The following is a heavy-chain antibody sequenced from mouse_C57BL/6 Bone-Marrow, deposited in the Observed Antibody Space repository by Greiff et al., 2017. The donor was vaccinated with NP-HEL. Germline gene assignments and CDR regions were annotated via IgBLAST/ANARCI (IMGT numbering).Heavy chain of an antibody. J-gene: IGHJ2*01. V-gene: IGHV1-26*01. CDR3: AREGYYGSNYFDY. D-gene: IGHD1-1*01. CDR1: GYTFTDYY. CDR2: INPNNGGT. Sequence: EVQLQQSGPELVKPGASVKISCKASGYTFTDYYMNWVKQSHGKSLEWIGDINPNNGGTSYNQKFKGKATLTVDKSSSTAYMELRSVTSEDSAVYYCAREGYYGSNYFDYWGQGTTLTVSS.